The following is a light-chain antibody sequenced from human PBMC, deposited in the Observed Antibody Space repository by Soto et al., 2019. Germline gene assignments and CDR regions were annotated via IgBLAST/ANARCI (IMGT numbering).Light chain of an antibody. CDR3: QQRGNRSPWT. V-gene: IGKV3-11*01. J-gene: IGKJ1*01. CDR2: DAS. CDR1: QSVGKY. Sequence: EIVVTQSPATLSLSPGERATLSCRASQSVGKYLVWYQQKPGQAPRLLICDASYRATGIPARFSGSGSGTDFTLTINSLEPEDFAVYYCQQRGNRSPWTLGQGAKVDIK.